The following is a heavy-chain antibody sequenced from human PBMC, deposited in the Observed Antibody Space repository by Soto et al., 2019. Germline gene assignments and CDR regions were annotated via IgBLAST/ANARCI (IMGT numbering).Heavy chain of an antibody. D-gene: IGHD4-17*01. V-gene: IGHV3-23*01. CDR1: GFTFSSYA. CDR3: AKPDQLYGDYLYYFDY. CDR2: ISGSGGST. J-gene: IGHJ4*02. Sequence: GGSLRLSCAASGFTFSSYAMSWVRQAPGKGLEWVSAISGSGGSTYYADSVKGRFTISRDNSKNTLYLQMNSLRAEDTAVYYCAKPDQLYGDYLYYFDYWGQGTLVTVSS.